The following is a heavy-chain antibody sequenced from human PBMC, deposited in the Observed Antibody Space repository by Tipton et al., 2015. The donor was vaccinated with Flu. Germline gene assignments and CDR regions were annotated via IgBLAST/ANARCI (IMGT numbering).Heavy chain of an antibody. CDR1: GGSISSFSYH. CDR3: ASAQGRGYSFYYFDF. J-gene: IGHJ4*01. Sequence: TLSLTCTVSGGSISSFSYHWGWIRQPPGKGLEWIGSIFYRGSTYYNPSLKTQFTMSADTSKNQFSLKLNSVTAADTAVYYCASAQGRGYSFYYFDFWGHGTLATVSS. V-gene: IGHV4-39*07. D-gene: IGHD5-12*01. CDR2: IFYRGST.